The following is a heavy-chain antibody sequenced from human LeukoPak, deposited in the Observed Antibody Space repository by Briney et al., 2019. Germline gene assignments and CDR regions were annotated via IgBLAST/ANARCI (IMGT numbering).Heavy chain of an antibody. D-gene: IGHD3/OR15-3a*01. CDR2: IWSDGTNQ. J-gene: IGHJ5*02. Sequence: PGGSLRLSCEASGFTFSHYGMHWVRQAPGKGLEWVAVIWSDGTNQYYADSVKGRFTISRDDFKNTVSLQMNSLRAEDTAVYYCARDREASDDFNWFDPWGQGTLVTVSS. CDR1: GFTFSHYG. V-gene: IGHV3-33*01. CDR3: ARDREASDDFNWFDP.